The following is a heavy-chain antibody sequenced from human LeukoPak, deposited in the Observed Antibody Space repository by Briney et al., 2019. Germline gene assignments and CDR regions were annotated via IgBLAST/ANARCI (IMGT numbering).Heavy chain of an antibody. CDR1: GFTFRRHW. J-gene: IGHJ4*02. V-gene: IGHV3-74*01. CDR2: INSDGTST. CDR3: ARGPANGGYGVDY. Sequence: GGSLRLSCAASGFTFRRHWMHWVRQAPGKGLVWVARINSDGTSTSYADSVKGRFTISRDSATLYLQMNSLTAEDTAVYYCARGPANGGYGVDYWGQGTLVTVSS. D-gene: IGHD5-12*01.